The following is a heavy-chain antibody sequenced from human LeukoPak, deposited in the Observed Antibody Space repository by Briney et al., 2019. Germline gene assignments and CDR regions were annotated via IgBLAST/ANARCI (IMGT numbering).Heavy chain of an antibody. CDR1: GFTFSSYS. CDR3: ARDTPSDFWSGYSSVYYGMDV. J-gene: IGHJ6*02. D-gene: IGHD3-3*01. Sequence: GSLRLSCAASGFTFSSYSMNWVRQAPGKGLEWVSSISSSSSYIYYADSVKGRFTISRDNAKNSLYLQMNSLRAEDTAVYYCARDTPSDFWSGYSSVYYGMDVWGQGTTVTVS. CDR2: ISSSSSYI. V-gene: IGHV3-21*01.